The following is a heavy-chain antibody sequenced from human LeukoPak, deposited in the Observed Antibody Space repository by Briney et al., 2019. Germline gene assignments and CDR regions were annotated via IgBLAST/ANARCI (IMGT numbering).Heavy chain of an antibody. V-gene: IGHV3-23*01. Sequence: QSGGSLRLSCAASGFTFSSYGMSWVRQAPGKGLEWVSAIGGRDGSTYYADSVKGRFTISRDNSKNTLYLQMNSLRAEDTAVYYCARAGARGYSYGFIPDYYYGMDVWGQGTTVTVSS. CDR2: IGGRDGST. D-gene: IGHD5-18*01. CDR1: GFTFSSYG. CDR3: ARAGARGYSYGFIPDYYYGMDV. J-gene: IGHJ6*02.